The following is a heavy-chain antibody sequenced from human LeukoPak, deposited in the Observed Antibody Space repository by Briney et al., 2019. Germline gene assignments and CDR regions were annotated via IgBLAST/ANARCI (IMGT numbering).Heavy chain of an antibody. J-gene: IGHJ5*02. V-gene: IGHV4-34*12. CDR1: GYSLTNHY. CDR2: ILHTGRT. CDR3: WRGPASVHP. Sequence: PSETLSLTCAVSGYSLTNHYWIWIRQPPGKGLEWLGEILHTGRTKYNRSFKSRVTIPIDTSQNQIFLTLTSLTAPDTAVDFSWRGPASVHPWGQGTLVTVPS. D-gene: IGHD6-13*01.